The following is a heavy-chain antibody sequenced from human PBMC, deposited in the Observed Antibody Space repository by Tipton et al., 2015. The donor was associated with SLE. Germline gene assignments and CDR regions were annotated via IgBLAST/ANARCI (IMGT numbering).Heavy chain of an antibody. Sequence: SLRLSCAASGFTVSSNYMSWVRQAPGKGLEWVSVIYSGGSTYYADSVKGRFTISRDNSKNTLYLQMNSLRRDDTALYYCARERAGIIDFWGQGTLVTVSS. D-gene: IGHD1-1*01. V-gene: IGHV3-53*05. CDR1: GFTVSSNY. J-gene: IGHJ4*02. CDR3: ARERAGIIDF. CDR2: IYSGGST.